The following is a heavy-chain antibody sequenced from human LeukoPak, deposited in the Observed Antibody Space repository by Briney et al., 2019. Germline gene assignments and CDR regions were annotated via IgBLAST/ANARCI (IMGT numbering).Heavy chain of an antibody. V-gene: IGHV3-74*01. Sequence: GGSLRLSCAPSRFSFSPYAMTWVRQAPEKGLVCVSRIKDNGSGTTNADSAKGRFTISRDNAKNTLFLQMNSVRAEDTAVYYCARDSACSFNLWGQGTLVTVSS. CDR2: IKDNGSGT. CDR3: ARDSACSFNL. CDR1: RFSFSPYA. D-gene: IGHD1-14*01. J-gene: IGHJ4*02.